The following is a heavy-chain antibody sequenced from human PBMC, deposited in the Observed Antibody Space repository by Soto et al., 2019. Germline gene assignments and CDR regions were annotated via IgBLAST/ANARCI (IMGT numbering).Heavy chain of an antibody. D-gene: IGHD6-13*01. CDR2: MNRNSGNT. V-gene: IGHV1-8*01. CDR3: AGGLGIAASGGSDP. CDR1: GYTFTSYD. Sequence: QVQLVQSGAEVKKPGASVKVSCKASGYTFTSYDINWVRQATGQGLEWMGWMNRNSGNTGYAQKFQGRVTMTKNTYISTAYMEIRSVESKDAAVCECAGGLGIAASGGSDPWGQGTLVTVSS. J-gene: IGHJ5*02.